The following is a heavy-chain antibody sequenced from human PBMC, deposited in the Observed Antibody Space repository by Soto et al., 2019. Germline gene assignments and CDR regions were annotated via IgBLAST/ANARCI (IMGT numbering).Heavy chain of an antibody. CDR3: ARGRLRRTMDYYYGMDV. Sequence: QVQLQESGPGLVKPSQTLSLTCTVSGGSISSGGYYWSWIRQHPGKGLEWIGYIYYSGSTYYNPSLKRRVTISVDTSKNQFSLKLSSVTAADTAVYYCARGRLRRTMDYYYGMDVWGQGTTVTVSS. V-gene: IGHV4-31*03. J-gene: IGHJ6*02. CDR1: GGSISSGGYY. D-gene: IGHD4-17*01. CDR2: IYYSGST.